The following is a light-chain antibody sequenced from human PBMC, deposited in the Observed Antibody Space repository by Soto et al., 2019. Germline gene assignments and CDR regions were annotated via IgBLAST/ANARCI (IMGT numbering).Light chain of an antibody. CDR1: SSNIGSNY. J-gene: IGLJ3*02. CDR3: AAWDDSLSGVV. Sequence: QSVLTQPPSASGTPGQRVTISFSGSSSNIGSNYVYWYQQLPVTAPKLLIYRNNQRPSGVPDRFSGSKSGTSASLAISGLRSEDEADYYCAAWDDSLSGVVFGGGTKLTVL. CDR2: RNN. V-gene: IGLV1-47*01.